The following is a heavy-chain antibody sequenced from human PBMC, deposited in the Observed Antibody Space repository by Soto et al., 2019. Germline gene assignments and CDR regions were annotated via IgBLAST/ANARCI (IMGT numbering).Heavy chain of an antibody. Sequence: GGSLRLSCAASGFTFDDYAMHWVRQVPGKGLEWVSGINWNSGSIGYGDSVKGRFAISRDNARNSVYLQLNSLRDEDTAVYYCVRDRDWALDIWGQGTMVTVSS. V-gene: IGHV3-9*01. CDR3: VRDRDWALDI. CDR1: GFTFDDYA. J-gene: IGHJ3*02. D-gene: IGHD3-9*01. CDR2: INWNSGSI.